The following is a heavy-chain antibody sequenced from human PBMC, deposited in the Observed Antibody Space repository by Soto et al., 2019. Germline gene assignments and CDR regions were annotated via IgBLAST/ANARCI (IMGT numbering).Heavy chain of an antibody. CDR3: ASRDEGFPSPGPSAFGI. Sequence: SVKVSCKASGGTFSSYTISWVRQAPGQGLEWMGRIIPILGIANYAQKFQGRVTITADKSTSTAYMELSSLRSEDTAVYYCASRDEGFPSPGPSAFGIWGQGTMVTVSS. J-gene: IGHJ3*02. D-gene: IGHD2-21*02. CDR2: IIPILGIA. CDR1: GGTFSSYT. V-gene: IGHV1-69*02.